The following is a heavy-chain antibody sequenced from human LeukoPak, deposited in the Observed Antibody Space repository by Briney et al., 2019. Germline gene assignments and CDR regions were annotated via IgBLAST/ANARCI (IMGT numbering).Heavy chain of an antibody. CDR2: ITSGFTP. Sequence: PGGSLRLSCAASGLTFSDYAMSWFRQAPGKGPEWVSGITSGFTPHYADSVKGRFTISRDNSKNTFHLQLNGLRAEDTAVYYCAKDYSESRVADVFFEYWGQGTLVTVSS. V-gene: IGHV3-23*01. J-gene: IGHJ4*02. CDR3: AKDYSESRVADVFFEY. D-gene: IGHD2-15*01. CDR1: GLTFSDYA.